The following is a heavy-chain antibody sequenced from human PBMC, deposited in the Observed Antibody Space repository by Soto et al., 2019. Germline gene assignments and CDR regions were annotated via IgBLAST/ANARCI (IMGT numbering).Heavy chain of an antibody. Sequence: GASVKVSCKASGFTFSIYAISWVRQAPGQGLEWMGGIIPIFGTAKYAQKFQGRVTITADKSTSTAYMELSSLRSEDTAVYYCARDLAYSGYDVGWFDPWGQGTLVTFSS. CDR2: IIPIFGTA. CDR3: ARDLAYSGYDVGWFDP. J-gene: IGHJ5*02. D-gene: IGHD5-12*01. V-gene: IGHV1-69*06. CDR1: GFTFSIYA.